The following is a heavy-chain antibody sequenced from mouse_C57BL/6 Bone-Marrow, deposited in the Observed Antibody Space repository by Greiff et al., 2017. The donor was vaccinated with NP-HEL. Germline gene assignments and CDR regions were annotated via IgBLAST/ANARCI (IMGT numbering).Heavy chain of an antibody. CDR2: IDPSDSYT. V-gene: IGHV1-69*01. J-gene: IGHJ2*01. CDR3: ARGEGTCYYGSNYFDY. CDR1: GYTFTSYW. D-gene: IGHD1-1*01. Sequence: QVQLQQPGAELVMPGASVKLSCKASGYTFTSYWMHWAKQRPGQGLEWIGEIDPSDSYTNYNQKFKGKSTLTVDKSSSTAYMQLSSLTSEDSAVYYCARGEGTCYYGSNYFDYWGQGTTLTVSS.